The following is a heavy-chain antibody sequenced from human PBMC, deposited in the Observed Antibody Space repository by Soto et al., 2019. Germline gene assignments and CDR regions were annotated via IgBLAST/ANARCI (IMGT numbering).Heavy chain of an antibody. D-gene: IGHD1-1*01. CDR2: ISAHNGNT. J-gene: IGHJ4*02. CDR1: GYGFTTYG. V-gene: IGHV1-18*01. Sequence: QVHLVQSGAEVKKPGASVKVSFKGSGYGFTTYGITWVRQAPGQGLELMAWISAHNGNTNYAQKLQGRVTVNRDTSTSTAYMELRSLRSDDTAVYYCARGRYGDYWGQGALVTVSS. CDR3: ARGRYGDY.